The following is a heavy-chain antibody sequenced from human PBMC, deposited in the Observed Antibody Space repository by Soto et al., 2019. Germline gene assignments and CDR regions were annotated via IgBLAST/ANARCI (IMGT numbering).Heavy chain of an antibody. CDR3: ARGRQRGSGSYRDYFDY. Sequence: QVQLQQWGAGLLKPSETLSLTCAVYGGSFSYYWSWIRQPPGKGLEWIGEINHSGSTNYNPSLKSRVTISVDTSKNQLSLELTSVTAADTAVYYCARGRQRGSGSYRDYFDYWGQGTLVTVSS. CDR1: GGSFSYY. CDR2: INHSGST. J-gene: IGHJ4*02. V-gene: IGHV4-34*01. D-gene: IGHD3-10*01.